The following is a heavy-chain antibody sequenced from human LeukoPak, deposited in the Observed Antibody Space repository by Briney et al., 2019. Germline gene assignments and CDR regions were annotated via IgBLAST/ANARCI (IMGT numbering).Heavy chain of an antibody. CDR1: GFTFSTYW. D-gene: IGHD3-22*01. CDR3: ARAPSEIGGYYPEYFRH. V-gene: IGHV3-74*01. Sequence: GGSLRLSCAASGFTFSTYWMHWVRQAPGKGLVWVSRIKSDGSTNYADSVKGRFTISRDNANNTLSLQMNSLRPDDTGVYYCARAPSEIGGYYPEYFRHWGQGTLVTVSS. CDR2: IKSDGST. J-gene: IGHJ1*01.